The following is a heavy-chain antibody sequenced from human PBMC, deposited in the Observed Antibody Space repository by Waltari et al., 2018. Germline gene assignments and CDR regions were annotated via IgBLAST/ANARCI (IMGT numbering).Heavy chain of an antibody. V-gene: IGHV1-8*01. CDR3: ARGPPVTPAAILGGVWFDP. CDR2: INPKSGNT. CDR1: GYTFTSYD. J-gene: IGHJ5*02. D-gene: IGHD2-2*01. Sequence: QVQLVQSGAEVKKPGASVKVSCKASGYTFTSYDINWVRQATGHGLEWMGWINPKSGNTGEAHKFHGRVTMTRNTSISTTDMALSSLRSEDTAVYYCARGPPVTPAAILGGVWFDPWGQGTLVTVSS.